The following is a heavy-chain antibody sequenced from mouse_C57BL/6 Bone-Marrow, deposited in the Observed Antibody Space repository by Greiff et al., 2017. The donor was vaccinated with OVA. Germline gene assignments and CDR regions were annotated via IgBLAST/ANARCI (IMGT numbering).Heavy chain of an antibody. D-gene: IGHD1-1*01. J-gene: IGHJ1*03. CDR3: TRITTVDPDWYFDI. V-gene: IGHV6-6*01. Sequence: EVKVVESGGGLVQPGGSMKLSCAASGFTFSDAWMDWVRQSPEKGLEWVAEIRNKANNHATYYAESVKGRFTISRDDSKSSVYLQMNSLRAEDTGIYYCTRITTVDPDWYFDIWGTGTTLTVSS. CDR1: GFTFSDAW. CDR2: IRNKANNHAT.